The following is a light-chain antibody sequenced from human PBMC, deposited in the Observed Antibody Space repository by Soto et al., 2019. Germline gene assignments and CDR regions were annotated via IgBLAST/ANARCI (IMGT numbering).Light chain of an antibody. Sequence: IVVTQSPSTLSVSPEERAPLSCRANENLYGNLAWYQQKPGQAPRLLIYGTSTRATGLPARFSGGGSGTEFTLTVDNLQSEDSAVYYCQQYNYWPWTFGQGTKVDIK. CDR3: QQYNYWPWT. CDR1: ENLYGN. CDR2: GTS. J-gene: IGKJ1*01. V-gene: IGKV3-15*01.